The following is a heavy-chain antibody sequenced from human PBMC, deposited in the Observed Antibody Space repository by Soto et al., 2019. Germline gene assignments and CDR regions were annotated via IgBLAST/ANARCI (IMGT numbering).Heavy chain of an antibody. CDR2: LNPNSGNT. J-gene: IGHJ3*02. CDR3: ARLADTNSADALDT. V-gene: IGHV1-8*01. Sequence: ASVKGSCKASGYTFTSYDINWVRQATGQGREWMGWLNPNSGNTGYAQKFQGRVTMTRNTSISTAYMELSSLRSEDTAVYYCARLADTNSADALDTWGQATMVTLSS. D-gene: IGHD1-7*01. CDR1: GYTFTSYD.